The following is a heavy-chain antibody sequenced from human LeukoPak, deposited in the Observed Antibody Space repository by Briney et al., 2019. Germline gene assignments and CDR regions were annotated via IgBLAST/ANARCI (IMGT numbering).Heavy chain of an antibody. Sequence: GGSLRLSCAASGFTFSSYAMSWVRQTPGRGLEWVSAVSGGGDSTYYRDSAKGRFTISRDNAKNTLFLQMNSLRPEDTAFFYCAKDRDPYGLGSYPTFDSWGQGTLVTVSS. D-gene: IGHD3-10*01. CDR3: AKDRDPYGLGSYPTFDS. CDR1: GFTFSSYA. V-gene: IGHV3-23*01. J-gene: IGHJ4*02. CDR2: VSGGGDST.